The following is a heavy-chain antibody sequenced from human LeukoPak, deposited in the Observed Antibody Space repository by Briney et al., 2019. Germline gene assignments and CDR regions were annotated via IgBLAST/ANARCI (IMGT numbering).Heavy chain of an antibody. J-gene: IGHJ3*02. CDR3: ARWNYYESSRAFDI. CDR1: GGSISSSSYY. CDR2: IYYSGST. V-gene: IGHV4-39*07. Sequence: PSETLSLTCTVSGGSISSSSYYWGWIRQPPGKGLEWIGSIYYSGSTYYNPSLKSRVTISVGTSKNHFSLKLNSVTAADTATYYCARWNYYESSRAFDIWGQGTMVTVSS. D-gene: IGHD3-22*01.